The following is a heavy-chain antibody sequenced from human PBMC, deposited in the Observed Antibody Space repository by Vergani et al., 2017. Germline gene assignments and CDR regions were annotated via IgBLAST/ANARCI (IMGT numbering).Heavy chain of an antibody. V-gene: IGHV4-59*01. CDR1: GGSISNYY. J-gene: IGHJ4*02. D-gene: IGHD6-6*01. CDR2: IYYSGST. Sequence: QVQLQESGPGLVKPSETLSLTCTVSGGSISNYYWTWIRQPPGKGLEWIGYIYYSGSTNYNPSLKSRVTISVDTSNDQFSLKLSSVTAADTAVYYCAKAGPQTYSSSPFDYWGQGTLVTVSS. CDR3: AKAGPQTYSSSPFDY.